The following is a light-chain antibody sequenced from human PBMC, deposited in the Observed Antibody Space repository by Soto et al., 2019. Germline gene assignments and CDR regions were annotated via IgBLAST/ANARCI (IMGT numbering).Light chain of an antibody. CDR1: SCDVGGYNY. CDR2: DVS. Sequence: QSALTQPASVSGSPGQSITISCTGTSCDVGGYNYVSWYQQHPGKAPKLMIYDVSNRPSGVSNRFSGSKSGNTASLTISGLQAEDEADYYCSSYTSSSTYVVFGGGTKVTVL. V-gene: IGLV2-14*01. CDR3: SSYTSSSTYVV. J-gene: IGLJ2*01.